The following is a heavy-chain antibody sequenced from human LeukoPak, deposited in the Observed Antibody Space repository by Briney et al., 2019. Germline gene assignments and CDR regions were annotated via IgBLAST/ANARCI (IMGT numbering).Heavy chain of an antibody. V-gene: IGHV3-53*01. CDR1: GFSVSSNF. J-gene: IGHJ4*02. CDR2: IYSGGST. CDR3: ASDFGY. Sequence: PGGSLRLSCAASGFSVSSNFMSWVRQAPGKGLEWISFIYSGGSTYYADSVRGRFTISRDNSKNTLYLQMNSLRAEDTAVYYCASDFGYWGQGTLVTVSS.